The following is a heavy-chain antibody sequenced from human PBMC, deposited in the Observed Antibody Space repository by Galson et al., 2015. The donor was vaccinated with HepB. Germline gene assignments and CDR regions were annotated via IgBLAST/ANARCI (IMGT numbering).Heavy chain of an antibody. D-gene: IGHD6-13*01. V-gene: IGHV3-74*03. J-gene: IGHJ3*02. CDR2: INDDGATT. CDR3: AISMAAAGTYSAFDI. CDR1: GFTFSNYW. Sequence: SLRLSCAASGFTFSNYWMHWVRQAPGKGLEWVSRINDDGATTTYADSVKGRFTISRDNAENTLYLQMNSLRVEDTAVYYCAISMAAAGTYSAFDIWGQGTMVTVSS.